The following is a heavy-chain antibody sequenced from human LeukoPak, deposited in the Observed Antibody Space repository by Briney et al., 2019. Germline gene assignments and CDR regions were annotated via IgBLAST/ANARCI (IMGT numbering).Heavy chain of an antibody. CDR1: GGSISSSY. Sequence: SETLSLTCSVSGGSISSSYWSWIRQPPGKGLEWIGYIYYSGSTNYNPSLKSRVTISVDTSKNQFSLKLSSVTAADTAVYYCARTGIAAADHWFDPWGQGTLVTVSS. CDR3: ARTGIAAADHWFDP. D-gene: IGHD6-13*01. J-gene: IGHJ5*02. V-gene: IGHV4-59*01. CDR2: IYYSGST.